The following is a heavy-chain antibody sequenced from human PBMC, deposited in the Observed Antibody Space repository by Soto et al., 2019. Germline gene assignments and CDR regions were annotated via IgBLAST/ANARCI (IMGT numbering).Heavy chain of an antibody. V-gene: IGHV3-23*01. CDR3: AKGWYGGHYYYLAMDV. Sequence: EVQLLESGGGLVQPGGSLRLSCAASGFTFSSYAMSWVRQAPGKGLEWVSAISGSGGSTHYADSVKGRFTISRDNSKNTVYLQMNSLRVEDTAVYYFAKGWYGGHYYYLAMDVWGQGTTVTASS. D-gene: IGHD2-15*01. CDR2: ISGSGGST. J-gene: IGHJ6*02. CDR1: GFTFSSYA.